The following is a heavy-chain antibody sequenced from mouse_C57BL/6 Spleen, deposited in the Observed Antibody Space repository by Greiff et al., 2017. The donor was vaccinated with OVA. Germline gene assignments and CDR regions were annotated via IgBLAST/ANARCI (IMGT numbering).Heavy chain of an antibody. CDR1: GYAFSSSW. V-gene: IGHV1-82*01. CDR3: ANYYGSSYDYAMDY. D-gene: IGHD1-1*01. CDR2: IYPGDGDT. J-gene: IGHJ4*01. Sequence: VQLQQSGPELVKPGASVKISCKASGYAFSSSWMNWVKQRPGKGLEWIGRIYPGDGDTNYNGKFKGKATLTADKSSSTAYMQLSSPTSEDSAVYFCANYYGSSYDYAMDYWGQGTSVTVSS.